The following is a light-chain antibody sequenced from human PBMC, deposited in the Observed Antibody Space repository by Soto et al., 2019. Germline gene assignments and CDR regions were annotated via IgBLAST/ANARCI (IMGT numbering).Light chain of an antibody. V-gene: IGLV2-14*01. CDR1: SSDVGGNDY. Sequence: QSALTQPASVSGSPGQSVTISCTGASSDVGGNDYVSWYQQPPGKAPKLILYEVNNRPSGVSNHFSGSKSGNAASLIISGLQADDEADYYCSSYSTTSTLVFGSGTKVTVL. J-gene: IGLJ1*01. CDR2: EVN. CDR3: SSYSTTSTLV.